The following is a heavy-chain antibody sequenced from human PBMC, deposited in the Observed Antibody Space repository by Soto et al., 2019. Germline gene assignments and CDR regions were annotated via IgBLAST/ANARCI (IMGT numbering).Heavy chain of an antibody. J-gene: IGHJ5*02. V-gene: IGHV3-11*01. Sequence: QVQLVESGGGLVKPGGSLRLSCAASGFTFSDYYMTWIRQAPGKGLEWISFISGSGKTIHFADSLEGRFTISRDNAKNSVYLEMNSLRAEDTVVYYCARDAGYSSSLYFSWFDPWGPGTLVTVSS. CDR1: GFTFSDYY. CDR2: ISGSGKTI. D-gene: IGHD6-13*01. CDR3: ARDAGYSSSLYFSWFDP.